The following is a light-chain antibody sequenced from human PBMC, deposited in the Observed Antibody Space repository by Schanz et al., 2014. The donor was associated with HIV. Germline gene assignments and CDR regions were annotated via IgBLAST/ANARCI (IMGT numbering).Light chain of an antibody. Sequence: EIVLTQSPGTLSLSPGERATLSCRASQSVSSSYLAWYQQKPGQAPRLLIYATSSRAAGIPDRFSGSGSGTDFTLTISRLEPEDFAVYFCQQYGTTPWTFGRGTKVEI. V-gene: IGKV3-20*01. CDR2: ATS. J-gene: IGKJ1*01. CDR1: QSVSSSY. CDR3: QQYGTTPWT.